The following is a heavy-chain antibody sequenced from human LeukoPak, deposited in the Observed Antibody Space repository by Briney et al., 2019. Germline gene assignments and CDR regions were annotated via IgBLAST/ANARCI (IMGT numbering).Heavy chain of an antibody. CDR1: GGSISSYY. V-gene: IGHV4-59*01. Sequence: SETLSLTCTVSGGSISSYYWSWIRQPPGKGLEWIGYIYYSGSTNYNPSLKSRVTISVDTSKNQFSLKLSSVTAADTAVYYCASGYDFWSGSSAGFDPWGQGTLVTVSS. J-gene: IGHJ5*02. CDR2: IYYSGST. CDR3: ASGYDFWSGSSAGFDP. D-gene: IGHD3-3*01.